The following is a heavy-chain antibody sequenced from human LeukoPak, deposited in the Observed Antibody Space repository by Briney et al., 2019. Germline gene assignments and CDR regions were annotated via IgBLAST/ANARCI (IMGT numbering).Heavy chain of an antibody. Sequence: PSEALSLTCTVSGGSIITYYWSWIRQPPGKGLQWIGYMYNSGSTNYNPSLKSRVTISVDTSKNQFSLKLSSVTAADTAVYYCARQAVRGVITPQYYFDYWGQGTLVTVSS. CDR3: ARQAVRGVITPQYYFDY. V-gene: IGHV4-59*01. D-gene: IGHD3-10*01. CDR1: GGSIITYY. CDR2: MYNSGST. J-gene: IGHJ4*02.